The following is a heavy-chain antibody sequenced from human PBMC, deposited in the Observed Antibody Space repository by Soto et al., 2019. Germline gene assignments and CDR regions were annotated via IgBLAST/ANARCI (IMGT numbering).Heavy chain of an antibody. CDR2: IWYDGSNK. Sequence: GGSLRLSCAASGFTFSSYGMHWVRQAPGKGLEWVAVIWYDGSNKYYADSVKGRFTISRDNSKNTLYLQMNSLRAEDTAVYYCAIKPQYCSGGSCYSALDPWGQGTLVTVSS. V-gene: IGHV3-33*01. J-gene: IGHJ5*02. D-gene: IGHD2-15*01. CDR1: GFTFSSYG. CDR3: AIKPQYCSGGSCYSALDP.